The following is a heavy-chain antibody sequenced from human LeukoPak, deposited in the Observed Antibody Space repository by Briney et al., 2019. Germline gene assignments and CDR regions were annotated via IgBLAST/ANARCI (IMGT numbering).Heavy chain of an antibody. CDR3: AKSGSGHFDY. Sequence: GGSLRLSCAASGFTLSTYWMSWVRQAPGKGLEWVANIKQDGSEKYYVDSVKGRFTISRDNAKNSLYLQMNSLRAEDTAVYYCAKSGSGHFDYWGQGTLVTVSS. V-gene: IGHV3-7*03. D-gene: IGHD1-26*01. CDR2: IKQDGSEK. CDR1: GFTLSTYW. J-gene: IGHJ4*02.